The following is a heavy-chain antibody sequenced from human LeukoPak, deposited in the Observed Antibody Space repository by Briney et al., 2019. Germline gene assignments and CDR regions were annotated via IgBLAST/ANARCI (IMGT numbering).Heavy chain of an antibody. J-gene: IGHJ4*02. CDR2: MNPNSGNT. V-gene: IGHV1-8*02. CDR1: GGTFSIYA. Sequence: ASVKVSCKASGGTFSIYAISWVRQAPGQGLEWMGWMNPNSGNTGYAQKFQGRVTMTRNTSISTAYMELSSLRSEDTAVYYCARSHHYCSGGSCYSIDYWGQGTLVTVSS. D-gene: IGHD2-15*01. CDR3: ARSHHYCSGGSCYSIDY.